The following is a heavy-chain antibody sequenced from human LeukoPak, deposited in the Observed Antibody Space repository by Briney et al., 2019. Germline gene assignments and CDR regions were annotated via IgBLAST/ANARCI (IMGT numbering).Heavy chain of an antibody. Sequence: ASVKVSCKASGGTFSSYAISWVRQAPGQGLEWMGWINPNSGGTNYAQKFQGRVTMTRDTSISTAYMELSRLRSDDTAVYYCARGIWFGELLDDAFDIWGQGTMVTVSS. CDR1: GGTFSSYA. V-gene: IGHV1-2*02. J-gene: IGHJ3*02. CDR3: ARGIWFGELLDDAFDI. CDR2: INPNSGGT. D-gene: IGHD3-10*01.